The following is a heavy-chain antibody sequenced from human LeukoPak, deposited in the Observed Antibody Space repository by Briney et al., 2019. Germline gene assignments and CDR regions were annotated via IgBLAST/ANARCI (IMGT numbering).Heavy chain of an antibody. CDR2: IDTNTGNP. CDR3: ARLAATGTGANDAFDI. J-gene: IGHJ3*02. CDR1: GYTFTSYY. V-gene: IGHV7-4-1*02. Sequence: ASVKVSCKASGYTFTSYYMHWVRQAPGQGLEWMGWIDTNTGNPAYAQGFTGRFVFSLDTSVNTAFLQISSLKAEDTAVYYCARLAATGTGANDAFDIWGQGTMVTVSS. D-gene: IGHD6-13*01.